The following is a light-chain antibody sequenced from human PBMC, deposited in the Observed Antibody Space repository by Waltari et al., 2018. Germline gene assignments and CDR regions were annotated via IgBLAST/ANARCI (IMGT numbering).Light chain of an antibody. V-gene: IGLV1-40*01. CDR3: QSYDSSLSGYV. J-gene: IGLJ1*01. CDR1: SSNIGAGYD. Sequence: QSVLTQPPSVSGAPGQRVTISCTGSSSNIGAGYDVHWYQQLPGTAPKLLISGNSNRPSGVPDRFAGSKSGTSASLAITGLQAEDEADYHCQSYDSSLSGYVFGTGTKVTVL. CDR2: GNS.